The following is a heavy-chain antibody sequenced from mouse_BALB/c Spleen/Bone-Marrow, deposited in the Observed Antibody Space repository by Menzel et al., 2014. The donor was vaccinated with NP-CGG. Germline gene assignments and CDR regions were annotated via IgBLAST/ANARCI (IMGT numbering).Heavy chain of an antibody. J-gene: IGHJ2*01. CDR3: ARAGRYDGNFDY. Sequence: EVHLVESGGGLVKPGGSLKLSCAASGFTFSSCAMSWVRQTPEKRLEWVATISSGGSYTYCLDSVKGRFTISRDNAKNTLYLQMSSLRSKDTAMYYCARAGRYDGNFDYWGQSTTLTVSS. CDR2: ISSGGSYT. V-gene: IGHV5-9-3*01. CDR1: GFTFSSCA. D-gene: IGHD2-14*01.